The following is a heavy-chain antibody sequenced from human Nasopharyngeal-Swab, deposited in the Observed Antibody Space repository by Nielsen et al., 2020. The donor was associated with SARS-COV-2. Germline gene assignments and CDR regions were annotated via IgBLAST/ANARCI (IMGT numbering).Heavy chain of an antibody. V-gene: IGHV3-33*08. D-gene: IGHD3-10*01. Sequence: GGSLRLSCAASGFTFSSYGMHWVRQAPGKGLEWVAVIWYDGSNKYYADSVKGRFTISRDNSKNTLYLQMNSLRAEDTAVYYCARGVFLEPLDYWGQGTLVTVSS. J-gene: IGHJ4*02. CDR1: GFTFSSYG. CDR2: IWYDGSNK. CDR3: ARGVFLEPLDY.